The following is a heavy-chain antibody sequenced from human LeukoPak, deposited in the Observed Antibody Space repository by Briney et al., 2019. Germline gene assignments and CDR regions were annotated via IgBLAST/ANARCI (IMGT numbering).Heavy chain of an antibody. CDR2: IWYDGSRQ. V-gene: IGHV3-33*01. CDR3: ARDWSFSPDY. CDR1: GFTFSSYG. Sequence: GRSLRLSCAASGFTFSSYGMHWVRQAPGKGLEWEAVIWYDGSRQYYADSVKGRFTISRDSSKNTLYLQMNSLRAEDTAVYYCARDWSFSPDYWGQGTQVTVSS. J-gene: IGHJ4*02.